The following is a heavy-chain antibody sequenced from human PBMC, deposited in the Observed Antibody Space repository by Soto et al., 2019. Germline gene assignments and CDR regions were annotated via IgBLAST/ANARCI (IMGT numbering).Heavy chain of an antibody. V-gene: IGHV3-7*05. Sequence: GGSLRLSCAASGFTFSSYWMSWVRQAPGKGLEWVANIKQDGSEKYYVDSVKGRFTISRDNAKNSLYLQMNSLRAEDTAVYYCAREGNGGRYFVGTAFDIWGQGTMVTVSS. J-gene: IGHJ3*02. CDR2: IKQDGSEK. CDR1: GFTFSSYW. CDR3: AREGNGGRYFVGTAFDI. D-gene: IGHD3-9*01.